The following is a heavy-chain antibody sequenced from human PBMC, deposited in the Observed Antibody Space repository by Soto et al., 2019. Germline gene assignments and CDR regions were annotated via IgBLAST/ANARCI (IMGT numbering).Heavy chain of an antibody. D-gene: IGHD4-17*01. CDR3: AREGPGDYCDYASPYYMDV. CDR2: ISSSSSYI. CDR1: GFTFSSYS. Sequence: EVQLVESGGGLVKPGGSLRLSCAASGFTFSSYSMNWVRQAPGKGLEWVSSISSSSSYIYYADSVKGRFTISRDNAKNSLYLQMNSLRAEDTAVYYCAREGPGDYCDYASPYYMDVWGKGTTVTVSS. J-gene: IGHJ6*03. V-gene: IGHV3-21*01.